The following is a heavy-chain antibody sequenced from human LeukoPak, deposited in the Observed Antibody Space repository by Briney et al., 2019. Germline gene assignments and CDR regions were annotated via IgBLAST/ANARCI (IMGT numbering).Heavy chain of an antibody. D-gene: IGHD2-15*01. Sequence: SVKVSCKASGGTFSSHAISWVRQAPGQGLEWMGGIIPIFGTANYAQKFQGRVTITADESTSTAYMELSSLRSEDTAVYYCARVDCSGGTCSRGFGYWGQGTLVTVSS. CDR2: IIPIFGTA. J-gene: IGHJ4*02. CDR1: GGTFSSHA. V-gene: IGHV1-69*01. CDR3: ARVDCSGGTCSRGFGY.